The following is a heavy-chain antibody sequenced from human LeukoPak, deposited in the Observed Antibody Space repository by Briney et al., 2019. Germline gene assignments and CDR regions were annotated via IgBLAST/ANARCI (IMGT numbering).Heavy chain of an antibody. CDR2: INSDGTTT. CDR1: LFSPSEFL. J-gene: IGHJ4*02. V-gene: IGHV3-74*01. D-gene: IGHD3-3*01. CDR3: ASDPDLGNFGFGYPHY. Sequence: GGSLRLSRASSLFSPSEFLMPWVGQAPGKGLVWVSRINSDGTTTYYADYVKGRFTISRDNAKNTLFLQMNSLRPEDTALYYCASDPDLGNFGFGYPHYWGQGTLVTVSS.